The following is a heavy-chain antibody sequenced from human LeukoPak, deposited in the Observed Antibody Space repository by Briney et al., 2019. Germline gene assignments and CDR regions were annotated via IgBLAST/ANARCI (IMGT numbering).Heavy chain of an antibody. CDR2: ISGSAVST. CDR3: AKGPRYNILTGYYKSHFFDY. Sequence: GGSLRLSCAASGLTFSTYGMTWVRQAPGKGLEWVSAISGSAVSTFYADSVKGRFTISRDNSKNTLYLQMNSLRAEDTAVYYCAKGPRYNILTGYYKSHFFDYWGQGTLVTVSS. V-gene: IGHV3-23*01. J-gene: IGHJ4*02. D-gene: IGHD3-9*01. CDR1: GLTFSTYG.